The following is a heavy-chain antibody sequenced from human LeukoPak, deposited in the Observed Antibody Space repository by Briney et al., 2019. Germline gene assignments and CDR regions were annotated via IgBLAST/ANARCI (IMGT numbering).Heavy chain of an antibody. V-gene: IGHV6-1*01. CDR2: TYYRSKWYN. CDR3: ARDRSSSQWLMNAIGYNWFDP. CDR1: GGSVSSNSAA. Sequence: SQTLSLTCAISGGSVSSNSAAWNWIRQSPSRGLEWLGRTYYRSKWYNDYAVSVKSRITINPDTSKNQFSLQLNSVTPEDTAVYYCARDRSSSQWLMNAIGYNWFDPWGQGTLVTVSS. D-gene: IGHD6-19*01. J-gene: IGHJ5*02.